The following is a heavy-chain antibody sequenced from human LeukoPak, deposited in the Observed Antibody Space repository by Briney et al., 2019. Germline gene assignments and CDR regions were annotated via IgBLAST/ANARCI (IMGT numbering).Heavy chain of an antibody. D-gene: IGHD5-12*01. J-gene: IGHJ4*02. V-gene: IGHV3-23*01. CDR1: GFTFSSYA. Sequence: TGGSLRLSCAASGFTFSSYAMSWVRQAPGKGLEWVSAISGSGGSTYYADSVKGRFTISRDNSKNTLYLQMNSLRAEDTAVYYCAKGEIVATISPGIDYWGQGTLVTVSS. CDR2: ISGSGGST. CDR3: AKGEIVATISPGIDY.